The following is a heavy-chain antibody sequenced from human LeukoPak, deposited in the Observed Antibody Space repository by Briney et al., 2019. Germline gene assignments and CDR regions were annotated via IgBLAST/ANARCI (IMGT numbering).Heavy chain of an antibody. D-gene: IGHD6-19*01. V-gene: IGHV4-31*03. CDR2: IYYSGST. CDR3: ARGLSYSSGWYNWFDP. Sequence: SETLSLTCTVSGGSISSGGYYWSWIRQHPGKGLEWIGYIYYSGSTYYNPSLKRRVTISVDPSKNQFSLKLSSVTAADTAVYYCARGLSYSSGWYNWFDPWGQGTLVTVSS. CDR1: GGSISSGGYY. J-gene: IGHJ5*02.